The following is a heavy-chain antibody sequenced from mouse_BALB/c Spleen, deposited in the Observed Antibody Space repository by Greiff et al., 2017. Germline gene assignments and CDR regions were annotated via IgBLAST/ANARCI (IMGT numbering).Heavy chain of an antibody. CDR2: IWAGGST. J-gene: IGHJ4*01. CDR3: AREDFTTGVYAMDY. Sequence: VQLVESGPGLVAPSQSLSITCTVSGFSLTSYGVHWVRQPPGKGLEWLGVIWAGGSTNYNSALMSRLSISKDNSKSQVFLKMNSLQTDDTAMYYCAREDFTTGVYAMDYWGQGTSVTVSS. CDR1: GFSLTSYG. D-gene: IGHD1-1*01. V-gene: IGHV2-9*02.